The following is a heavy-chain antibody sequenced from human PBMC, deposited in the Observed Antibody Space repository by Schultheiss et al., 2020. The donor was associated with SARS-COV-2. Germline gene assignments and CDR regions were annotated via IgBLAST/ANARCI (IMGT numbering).Heavy chain of an antibody. D-gene: IGHD6-25*01. J-gene: IGHJ6*03. CDR1: GGSFSSYY. CDR2: IYYSGST. V-gene: IGHV4-59*08. CDR3: ARRGSVDYYYYYMDV. Sequence: SETLSLTCAVYGGSFSSYYWSWIRKPPGKGLEWIGYIYYSGSTYYNPSLKSRVTISVDTSKNQFSLKLSSVTAADTAVYYCARRGSVDYYYYYMDVWGKGTTVTVSS.